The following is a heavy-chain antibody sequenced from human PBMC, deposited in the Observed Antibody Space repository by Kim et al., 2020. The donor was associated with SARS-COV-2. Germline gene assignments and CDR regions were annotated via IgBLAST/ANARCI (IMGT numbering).Heavy chain of an antibody. V-gene: IGHV1-3*01. J-gene: IGHJ6*02. CDR2: INAGNGNT. D-gene: IGHD6-13*01. CDR3: AVHDFFPDSSSWYGYYYYGMDV. Sequence: ASVKVSCKASGYTFTSYAMHWVRQAPGQRLEWMGWINAGNGNTKYSQKFQGRVTITRDTSASTAYMELSSLRSEDTAVYYCAVHDFFPDSSSWYGYYYYGMDVWGQGTTVTVSS. CDR1: GYTFTSYA.